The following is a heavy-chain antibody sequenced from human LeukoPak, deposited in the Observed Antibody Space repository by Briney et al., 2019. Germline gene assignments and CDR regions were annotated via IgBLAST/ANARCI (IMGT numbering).Heavy chain of an antibody. J-gene: IGHJ4*02. V-gene: IGHV3-23*01. Sequence: GGSLRLSCAASGFTFSSYAMSWVRQAPGKGLEWVSAISGSGGSTYYADSVKGRFTISRDNSKNTLYLQMNSLRAEDTAVYYCXXRAQHYDILTGYFRTWGQGTLVTVSS. CDR2: ISGSGGST. CDR1: GFTFSSYA. D-gene: IGHD3-9*01. CDR3: XXRAQHYDILTGYFRT.